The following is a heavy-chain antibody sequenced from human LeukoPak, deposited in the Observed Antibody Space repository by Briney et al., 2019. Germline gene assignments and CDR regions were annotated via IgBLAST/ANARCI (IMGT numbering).Heavy chain of an antibody. CDR3: AREWRDCDGGCVTGHFDF. CDR1: GYTFTSYG. V-gene: IGHV1-18*01. Sequence: ASVKVSCKASGYTFTSYGINWVRQAPGQGPEWMGWSSPYNGGTRYAQKFRGRVTMTTDTSMTTAYMELTSLESDDSAVYYCAREWRDCDGGCVTGHFDFWGQGTRVTVSS. J-gene: IGHJ4*02. CDR2: SSPYNGGT. D-gene: IGHD2-21*01.